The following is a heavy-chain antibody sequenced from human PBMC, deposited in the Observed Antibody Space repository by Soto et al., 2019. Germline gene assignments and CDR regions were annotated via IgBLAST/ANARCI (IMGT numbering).Heavy chain of an antibody. J-gene: IGHJ4*02. D-gene: IGHD6-19*01. CDR2: IWYDGSNK. CDR3: ARDKYSSGWYYFDY. Sequence: GGSLRLSCAASGFTFSSYGMHWVRQAPGKGLEWVAVIWYDGSNKYYADSVKGRFTISRDNSKNTLYLQMNSLRAEDTAVYYCARDKYSSGWYYFDYWGQGTLVTVSS. CDR1: GFTFSSYG. V-gene: IGHV3-33*01.